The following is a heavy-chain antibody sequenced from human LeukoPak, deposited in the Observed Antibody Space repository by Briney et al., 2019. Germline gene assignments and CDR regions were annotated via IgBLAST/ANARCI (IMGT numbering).Heavy chain of an antibody. Sequence: GGSLRLSCAASGVTFSSYAMSWVRQAPGKWQEGVSAISGSGGSTYYADSVKGRFTISRDNSKNTLYLQMNSLRAEDTAVYYCAKDLYSSSWSYFDYWGQGTLVTVSS. J-gene: IGHJ4*02. CDR1: GVTFSSYA. CDR3: AKDLYSSSWSYFDY. V-gene: IGHV3-23*01. D-gene: IGHD6-13*01. CDR2: ISGSGGST.